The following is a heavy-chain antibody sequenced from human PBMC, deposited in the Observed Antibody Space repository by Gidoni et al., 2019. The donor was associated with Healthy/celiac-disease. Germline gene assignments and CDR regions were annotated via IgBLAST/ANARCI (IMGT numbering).Heavy chain of an antibody. Sequence: EVQLVESGGGLVQPGGSLRLSCAASGFTFSRYWMSWVRQAPGKGLEWVANIKQDGSEKYYVDSVKGRFTISRDNAKNSLYLQMNSLRAEDTAVYYCARGTFGWELLPPVGYYYGMDVWGQGTTVTVSS. CDR1: GFTFSRYW. D-gene: IGHD1-26*01. CDR2: IKQDGSEK. V-gene: IGHV3-7*03. CDR3: ARGTFGWELLPPVGYYYGMDV. J-gene: IGHJ6*02.